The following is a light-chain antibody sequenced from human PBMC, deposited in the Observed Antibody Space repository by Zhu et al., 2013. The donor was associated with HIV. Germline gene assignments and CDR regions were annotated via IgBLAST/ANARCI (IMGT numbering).Light chain of an antibody. CDR3: QQYGSSPPWT. J-gene: IGKJ1*01. CDR1: QSVSSN. CDR2: SVF. V-gene: IGKV3-15*01. Sequence: EIVMTQSPATLSVSPGERATLSCRASQSVSSNLAWYQQKPGQAPRLLIYSVFTRATGIPARFSDNGSGTDFTLTISRLEPEDFAVYYCQQYGSSPPWTFGQGTKVEIK.